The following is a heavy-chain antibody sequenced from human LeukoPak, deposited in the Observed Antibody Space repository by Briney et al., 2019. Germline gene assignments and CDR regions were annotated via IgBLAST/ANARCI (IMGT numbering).Heavy chain of an antibody. CDR3: ARARPSSSWYPPSYMDV. D-gene: IGHD6-13*01. Sequence: GGSLRLSCAASGFTFDDYTMHWVRQPPGKGLEWVSLINWDGDITEYADSVKGRFTISRDNAKNSLYLQMNSLRAEDTAVYYCARARPSSSWYPPSYMDVWGKGTTVTISS. CDR2: INWDGDIT. J-gene: IGHJ6*03. V-gene: IGHV3-43*01. CDR1: GFTFDDYT.